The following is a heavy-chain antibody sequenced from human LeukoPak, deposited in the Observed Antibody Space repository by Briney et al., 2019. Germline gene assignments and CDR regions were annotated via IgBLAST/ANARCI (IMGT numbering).Heavy chain of an antibody. J-gene: IGHJ4*02. V-gene: IGHV3-30*18. CDR3: AKGTSSFYFDY. CDR1: GFTFSNSW. CDR2: ISYDGSNK. Sequence: GGSLRLSCAASGFTFSNSWMSWVRQAPGKGLEWMAVISYDGSNKYYADSVKGRFTISRDNSKNTLYLQMNSLRAEDTAVYYCAKGTSSFYFDYWGQGTLVTVSS. D-gene: IGHD3-10*01.